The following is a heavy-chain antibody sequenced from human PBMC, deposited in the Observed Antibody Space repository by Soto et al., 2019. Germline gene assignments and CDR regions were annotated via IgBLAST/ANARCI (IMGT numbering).Heavy chain of an antibody. V-gene: IGHV3-23*01. CDR2: IGGNGFCT. Sequence: EVRLLESGGGLVQPGGSLRLSCAASGFPFSSIGMSWVRQSPGKGLEWVSAIGGNGFCTYYAESVMGRFTISRDNSKTTLYSQVKRLRDEATVLYYCAKELVVRSVIKPLDYWCQAALVTVSS. CDR1: GFPFSSIG. J-gene: IGHJ4*02. D-gene: IGHD3-10*01. CDR3: AKELVVRSVIKPLDY.